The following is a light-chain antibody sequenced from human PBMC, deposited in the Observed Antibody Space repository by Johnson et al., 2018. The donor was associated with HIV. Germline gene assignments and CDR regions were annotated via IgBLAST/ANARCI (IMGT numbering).Light chain of an antibody. V-gene: IGLV1-44*01. CDR2: GDN. Sequence: SVLTQPPSASGTPGQRVTISCSGSISNIGSNTVNWYQHLPGTAPKLLMYGDNQRPSGVPDRFSGSKSGTSGSLAISGLQSEDEGDYYCAAWDDSLNGYVFGTGTKVTVL. CDR3: AAWDDSLNGYV. CDR1: ISNIGSNT. J-gene: IGLJ1*01.